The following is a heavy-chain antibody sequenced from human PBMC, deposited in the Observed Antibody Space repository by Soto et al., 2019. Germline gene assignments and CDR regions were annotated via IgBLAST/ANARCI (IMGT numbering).Heavy chain of an antibody. J-gene: IGHJ4*02. D-gene: IGHD3-22*01. CDR1: GGSISSGGYY. Sequence: SETLSLTCTVSGGSISSGGYYWSWIRQHPGKGLEWIGYIYYSGSTYYNQSLKSRVTISVDTSKNQFSLKLSSVTAADTAVYYCARDRRELYYDSSGYHYYFDYWGQGTLVTVSS. CDR3: ARDRRELYYDSSGYHYYFDY. V-gene: IGHV4-31*03. CDR2: IYYSGST.